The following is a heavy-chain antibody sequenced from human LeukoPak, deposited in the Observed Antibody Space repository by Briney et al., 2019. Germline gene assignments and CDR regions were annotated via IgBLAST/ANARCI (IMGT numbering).Heavy chain of an antibody. CDR1: GFSFNTYG. J-gene: IGHJ4*02. V-gene: IGHV3-30*12. CDR2: IQYDGNNE. D-gene: IGHD3-10*01. CDR3: ARAALWFGEGPAFDY. Sequence: GGSLRLSCAASGFSFNTYGMHWVRQAPGKGLEWVAFIQYDGNNEFYADSVKGRFTISRDNSKNTLYLQMNRLGAEDTAVYYCARAALWFGEGPAFDYWGQGTLVTVSS.